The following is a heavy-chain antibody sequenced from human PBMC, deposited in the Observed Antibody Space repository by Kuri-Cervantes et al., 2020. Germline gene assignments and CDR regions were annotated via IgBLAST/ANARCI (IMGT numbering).Heavy chain of an antibody. CDR2: INHSGST. V-gene: IGHV4-34*01. CDR3: ARPHGSGWYSTKGYQVFHH. D-gene: IGHD6-19*01. CDR1: GGSFSGYY. Sequence: GSLRLSCTVYGGSFSGYYWSWIRQPPGKGLEWIGEINHSGSTNYNPSLKSRVTISVDTSKNQFSLQLTSVTAADTAVYYCARPHGSGWYSTKGYQVFHHWGQGTLVTVSS. J-gene: IGHJ1*01.